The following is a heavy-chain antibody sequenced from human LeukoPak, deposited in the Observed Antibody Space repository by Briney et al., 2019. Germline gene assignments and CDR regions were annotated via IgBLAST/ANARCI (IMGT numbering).Heavy chain of an antibody. CDR3: ARAPITGPFYFDY. J-gene: IGHJ4*02. CDR2: INWSGGST. CDR1: GFAFDEHG. Sequence: GGSLRLSCTASGFAFDEHGMSWVRQVPGKGLEWVSGINWSGGSTGYADPLRGRFTISRDNAKNSLYLQMDSLRAEDTALYYCARAPITGPFYFDYWGQGTLVTVSS. D-gene: IGHD1-14*01. V-gene: IGHV3-20*04.